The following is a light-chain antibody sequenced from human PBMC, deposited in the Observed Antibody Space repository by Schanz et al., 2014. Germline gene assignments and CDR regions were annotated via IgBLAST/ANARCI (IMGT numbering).Light chain of an antibody. J-gene: IGKJ1*01. V-gene: IGKV1-5*01. CDR1: QSFNNW. CDR2: DAS. CDR3: QQYNTYSPWT. Sequence: DIQMTQSPSTLSASVGDRVTITCRASQSFNNWLAWYQQKPGKAPKLLIYDASSLESGVPSRFSGSGSGTEFTLTISSLQPDDFATYYCQQYNTYSPWTFGQGTKVESK.